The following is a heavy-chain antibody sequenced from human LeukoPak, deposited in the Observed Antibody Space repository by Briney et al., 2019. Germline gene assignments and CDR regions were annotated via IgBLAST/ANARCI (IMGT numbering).Heavy chain of an antibody. J-gene: IGHJ4*02. V-gene: IGHV4-38-2*02. CDR3: ARDWLNDYGSPFDY. CDR1: GYSISNGYY. D-gene: IGHD4-17*01. Sequence: PSETLSLTCTVSGYSISNGYYWGWIRQPPGKGLEWIASIYHTGRTSYNPSLKSRVTISVDTSKNQFSLKLTSVTATDTAVYFCARDWLNDYGSPFDYWGQGSLVTVSS. CDR2: IYHTGRT.